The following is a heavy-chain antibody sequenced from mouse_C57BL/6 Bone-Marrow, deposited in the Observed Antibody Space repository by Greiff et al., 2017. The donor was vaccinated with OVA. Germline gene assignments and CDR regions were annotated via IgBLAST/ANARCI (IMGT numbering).Heavy chain of an antibody. Sequence: VKLQESGAELVRPGASVKLSCKASGYTFTDYYINWVKQRPGQGLEWIARIYPGSGNTYYNEKFKGKATLTAEKSSSTAYMQLSSLTSEDSAVYFCARWNSSGYYFDYWGQGTTLTVSS. CDR2: IYPGSGNT. CDR1: GYTFTDYY. J-gene: IGHJ2*01. CDR3: ARWNSSGYYFDY. D-gene: IGHD3-2*02. V-gene: IGHV1-76*01.